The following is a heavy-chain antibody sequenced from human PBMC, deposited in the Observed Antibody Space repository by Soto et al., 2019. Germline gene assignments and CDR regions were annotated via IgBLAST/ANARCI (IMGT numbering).Heavy chain of an antibody. D-gene: IGHD3-22*01. V-gene: IGHV3-30*18. CDR3: AKVFYDSSSYLHDAFDI. CDR2: ISYGGSST. Sequence: GALRLSCAASVFTCSSYGMHWVRQAPGKGLEWVAAISYGGSSTYFADSVKGRFTISRDNSKNTLYLQMNSLRAEDTAVYYCAKVFYDSSSYLHDAFDIWGQGTMVTVSS. CDR1: VFTCSSYG. J-gene: IGHJ3*02.